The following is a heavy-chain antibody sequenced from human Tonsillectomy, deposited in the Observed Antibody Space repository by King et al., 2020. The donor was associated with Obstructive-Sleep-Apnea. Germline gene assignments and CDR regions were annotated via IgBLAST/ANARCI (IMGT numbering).Heavy chain of an antibody. Sequence: VELVESGGGAVQPGRSLRLSCAASGFTFSAYALHWVRQAPGKGLDWGAVISSDGANKFYADSVKGRFTISRDNSKNTLYLLMNSLRAEDTAVYHCASAPPGGVVTTLPGGHWGQGTLVTVSS. J-gene: IGHJ4*02. CDR1: GFTFSAYA. CDR2: ISSDGANK. D-gene: IGHD2-21*02. V-gene: IGHV3-30*04. CDR3: ASAPPGGVVTTLPGGH.